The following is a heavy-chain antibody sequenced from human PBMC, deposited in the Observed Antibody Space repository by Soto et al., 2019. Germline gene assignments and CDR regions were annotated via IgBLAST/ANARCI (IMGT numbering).Heavy chain of an antibody. CDR3: AKGPVPFPYYDYYRD. J-gene: IGHJ6*03. D-gene: IGHD2-2*01. CDR2: IKQDGSEK. V-gene: IGHV3-7*01. Sequence: GGSLRLSCAASGLTFSSYWMSWVRQAPGKGLEWVANIKQDGSEKYYVDSVKGRFTMSRDNAKNSLYLQMNSLRAEDTAVYYCAKGPVPFPYYDYYRD. CDR1: GLTFSSYW.